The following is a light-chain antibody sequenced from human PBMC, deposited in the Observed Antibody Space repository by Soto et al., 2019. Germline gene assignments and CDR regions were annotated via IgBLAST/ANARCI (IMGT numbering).Light chain of an antibody. CDR3: QQYNNRLSWT. CDR1: QSVSSN. V-gene: IGKV3-15*01. J-gene: IGKJ1*01. Sequence: EIVITQSPATLSVSPGERATLSCRASQSVSSNLAWYQQKPGQAPRLLIYGASSRATGIPARFSGSGSGTEFTLTISSLQSEDFAVYYCQQYNNRLSWTFGQGTKVEIK. CDR2: GAS.